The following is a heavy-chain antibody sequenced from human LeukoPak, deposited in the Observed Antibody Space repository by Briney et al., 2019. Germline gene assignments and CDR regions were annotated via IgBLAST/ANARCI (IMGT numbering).Heavy chain of an antibody. D-gene: IGHD4-17*01. J-gene: IGHJ4*02. V-gene: IGHV1-2*02. CDR1: GYTFTGYY. Sequence: ASVKVSCKASGYTFTGYYMHWVRQAPGQGLEWMGWINPNSGGTNYAQKFQGRVTMTRDTSISTAYMELSRLRSDDTAVYYCARLGESLVYGDSVNGIAYGAKGTLVTVSS. CDR3: ARLGESLVYGDSVNGIAY. CDR2: INPNSGGT.